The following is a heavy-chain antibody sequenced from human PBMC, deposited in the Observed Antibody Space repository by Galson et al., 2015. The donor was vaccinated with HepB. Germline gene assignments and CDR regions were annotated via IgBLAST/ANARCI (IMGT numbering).Heavy chain of an antibody. CDR2: ISYDGSNK. V-gene: IGHV3-30-3*01. J-gene: IGHJ5*02. Sequence: SLRLSCAASGFTFSSYAMHWVRQAPGKGLEWVAVISYDGSNKYYADSVKGRFTISRDNSKNTLYLQMNSLRAEDTAVYYCARGVGATVRDLKYNWFDPWGQGTLVTVSS. CDR3: ARGVGATVRDLKYNWFDP. D-gene: IGHD1-26*01. CDR1: GFTFSSYA.